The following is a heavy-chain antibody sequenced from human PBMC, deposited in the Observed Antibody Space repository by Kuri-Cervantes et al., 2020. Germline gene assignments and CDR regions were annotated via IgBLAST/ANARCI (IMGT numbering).Heavy chain of an antibody. D-gene: IGHD3-10*01. J-gene: IGHJ4*02. CDR1: GYTFTYRY. CDR3: ARVRLVRGVIMYGTAFDY. Sequence: SVKVSCKASGYTFTYRYLHWVRQAPGQALEWMGWITPFNGNTNYAQKFQDRVTITRDRSMSTAYMELSSLRSDDTAVYYCARVRLVRGVIMYGTAFDYWGQGTLVTVSS. CDR2: ITPFNGNT. V-gene: IGHV1-45*02.